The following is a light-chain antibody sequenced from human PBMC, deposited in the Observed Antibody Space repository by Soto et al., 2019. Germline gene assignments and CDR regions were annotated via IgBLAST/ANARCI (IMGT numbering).Light chain of an antibody. CDR1: QSVSSY. J-gene: IGKJ1*01. CDR2: DAS. CDR3: QQRSNWLWT. V-gene: IGKV3-11*01. Sequence: EIVFTQSPATLSLSPGEISTLSCRASQSVSSYLAWYQQKPGQAPRLLIYDASNRATGIPARFSGSGSGTDFTLTISSLEPEDFAVYYCQQRSNWLWTFGQGTKVDIK.